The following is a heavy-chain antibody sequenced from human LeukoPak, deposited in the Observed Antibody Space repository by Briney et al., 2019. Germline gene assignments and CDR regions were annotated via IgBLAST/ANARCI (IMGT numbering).Heavy chain of an antibody. D-gene: IGHD3-22*01. CDR2: ISAYNGNT. CDR1: GYTFTSYA. V-gene: IGHV1-18*01. Sequence: GASVKVSCKASGYTFTSYAMHWVRQAPGQRLEWMGWISAYNGNTNYAQKLQGRVTMTTDTSTSTAYMELRSLRSDDTAVYYCARGQRGYDSSGYYHDYWGQGTLVTVSS. J-gene: IGHJ4*02. CDR3: ARGQRGYDSSGYYHDY.